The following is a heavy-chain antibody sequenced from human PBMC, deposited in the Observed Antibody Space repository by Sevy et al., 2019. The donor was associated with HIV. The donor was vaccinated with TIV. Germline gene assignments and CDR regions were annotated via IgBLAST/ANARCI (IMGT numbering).Heavy chain of an antibody. D-gene: IGHD1-1*01. V-gene: IGHV1-18*01. CDR1: GYTFDSYG. Sequence: ASVKVTCKASGYTFDSYGVMWVRQAPGQGLEWMGWISGYNGKKTYARKLQGRVIMTIDTSTKTAYMELRSLKFDDTAVYYCARDGSNELHGIDLWGQGTTVTVSS. CDR3: ARDGSNELHGIDL. CDR2: ISGYNGKK. J-gene: IGHJ6*02.